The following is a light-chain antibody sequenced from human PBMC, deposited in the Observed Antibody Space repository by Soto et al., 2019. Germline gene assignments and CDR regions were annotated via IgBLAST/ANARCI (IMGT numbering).Light chain of an antibody. V-gene: IGLV2-18*01. CDR2: EVS. CDR3: SLYTSSSTLV. CDR1: SSDVGSYNR. Sequence: QSALTQPPSVSGSPGQSVTISCTGTSSDVGSYNRVSWYHQPPGTAPRLMIYEVSSRPSGIPRRFSGSKSGNTASLTISGLQPEDEGDYYCSLYTSSSTLVFGGGTKLTVL. J-gene: IGLJ3*02.